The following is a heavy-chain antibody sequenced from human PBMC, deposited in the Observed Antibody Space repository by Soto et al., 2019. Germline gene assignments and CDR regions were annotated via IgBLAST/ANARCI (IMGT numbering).Heavy chain of an antibody. D-gene: IGHD3-3*01. J-gene: IGHJ4*02. CDR1: GYTFTSYY. CDR2: INPSGGST. Sequence: ASVKVSFKASGYTFTSYYMHWVRQAPGQGLEWMGIINPSGGSTSYAQKFQGRVTMTRDTSTSTVYMELSSLRSEDTAVYYCARYAGAYYDFWSGYSNYFDYWGQGTLVTVSS. CDR3: ARYAGAYYDFWSGYSNYFDY. V-gene: IGHV1-46*01.